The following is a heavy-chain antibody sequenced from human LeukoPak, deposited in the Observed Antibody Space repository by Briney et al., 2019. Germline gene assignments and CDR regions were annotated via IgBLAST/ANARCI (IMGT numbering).Heavy chain of an antibody. CDR3: TRIKYSTSWSGDY. D-gene: IGHD6-13*01. CDR2: ISSNGNNE. Sequence: GGSLRLSCVASGFIFTSYGVHWVRQAPGKGLQWVALISSNGNNERYADSVKGRFSISRDNSKNTMYLRMNSLRAEDTAIYYCTRIKYSTSWSGDYWGQGALVTVSS. J-gene: IGHJ4*02. CDR1: GFIFTSYG. V-gene: IGHV3-30*19.